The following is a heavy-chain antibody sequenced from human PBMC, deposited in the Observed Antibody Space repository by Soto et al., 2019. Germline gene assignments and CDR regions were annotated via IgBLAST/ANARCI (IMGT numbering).Heavy chain of an antibody. V-gene: IGHV1-18*01. D-gene: IGHD1-26*01. Sequence: QVQLVQSGAEVKKPGASVKVSCKASSYTFTSYGISWVRQAPGQGLEWMGWISDYNANTKNAQKLRGRVPMTTDTSTSTAYMELRSLRSDDTAVYYFARDLGAQIVEYWGQGTLVTVSS. J-gene: IGHJ4*02. CDR1: SYTFTSYG. CDR2: ISDYNANT. CDR3: ARDLGAQIVEY.